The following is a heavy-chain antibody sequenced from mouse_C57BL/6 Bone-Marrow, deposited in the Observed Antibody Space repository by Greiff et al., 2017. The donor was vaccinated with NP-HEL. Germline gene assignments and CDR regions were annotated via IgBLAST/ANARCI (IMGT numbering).Heavy chain of an antibody. CDR2: IDPENGDT. D-gene: IGHD2-1*01. CDR1: GFNIKDDY. Sequence: VQLQQSGAELVRPGASVKLSCTASGFNIKDDYMHWVKQRPEQGLEWIGWIDPENGDTEYASKFQGKATITADTPSTTAYLQLSSLTSEDTAVYYCTTPYGNYGAMDYWGHATSVTVSS. V-gene: IGHV14-4*01. CDR3: TTPYGNYGAMDY. J-gene: IGHJ4*01.